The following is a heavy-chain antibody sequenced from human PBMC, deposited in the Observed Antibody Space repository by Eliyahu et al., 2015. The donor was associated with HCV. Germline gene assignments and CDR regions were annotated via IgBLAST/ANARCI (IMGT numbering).Heavy chain of an antibody. V-gene: IGHV4-34*01. CDR3: ARSLPNSNSSSWYLY. Sequence: QVQLQQWGAGLLKPSETLSLTCAVYGGSFSGYYWSWIRQPPGKGLEWIGEINHSGSTNYNPSLKSRVTISVDTSKNQFSLKLSSVTAADTAVYYCARSLPNSNSSSWYLYWGQGTLVTVSS. CDR2: INHSGST. CDR1: GGSFSGYY. J-gene: IGHJ4*02. D-gene: IGHD6-13*01.